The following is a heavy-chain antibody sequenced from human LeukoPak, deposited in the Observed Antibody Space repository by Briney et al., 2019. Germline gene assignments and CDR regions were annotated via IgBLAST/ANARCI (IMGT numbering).Heavy chain of an antibody. J-gene: IGHJ3*02. Sequence: PSETLSLTCTVSGGSISEDYWSWIRQPPGMGLEWIGYVSHSDFNKSNGDITNYNPSLESRITTSRDTSKNQFSLKLSSMTAADTAVYYCVRASVVNGGAFDIWGQGTMVTVSS. CDR1: GGSISEDY. CDR3: VRASVVNGGAFDI. CDR2: VSHSDFNKSNGDIT. V-gene: IGHV4-59*01. D-gene: IGHD2-8*01.